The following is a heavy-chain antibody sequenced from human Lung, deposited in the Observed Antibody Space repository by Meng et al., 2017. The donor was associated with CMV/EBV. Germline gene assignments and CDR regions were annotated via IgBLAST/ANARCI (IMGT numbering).Heavy chain of an antibody. CDR2: INSGGTTT. V-gene: IGHV3-74*01. D-gene: IGHD2-8*01. J-gene: IGHJ5*02. Sequence: QFVEAGGGLVRRGESLRRCFVSSGFSFIGSWMHLVRQIPGKGLVWFARINSGGTTTTYADSVKGRFTISRDNAKNTLYRQMNSLRGEDTAVYYCARDVMGWFDPWGQGALVTVSS. CDR3: ARDVMGWFDP. CDR1: GFSFIGSW.